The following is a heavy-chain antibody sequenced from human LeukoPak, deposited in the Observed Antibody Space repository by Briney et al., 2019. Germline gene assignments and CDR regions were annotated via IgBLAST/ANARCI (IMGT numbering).Heavy chain of an antibody. Sequence: SETLSLTCTVSGGSISSSSYYWGWIRQPPGKGLEWIGSIYYSGSTYYNPSLKSRVTISVDTSKNQFSLKLSSVTAADTAVYYCARANWNDGWFDPWGQGTLVTVSS. V-gene: IGHV4-39*07. D-gene: IGHD1-1*01. CDR3: ARANWNDGWFDP. CDR2: IYYSGST. J-gene: IGHJ5*02. CDR1: GGSISSSSYY.